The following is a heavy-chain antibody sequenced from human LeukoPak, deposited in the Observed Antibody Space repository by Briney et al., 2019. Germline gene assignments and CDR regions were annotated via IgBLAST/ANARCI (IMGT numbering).Heavy chain of an antibody. CDR2: SYYSGST. CDR3: ASQISSGSSWYRPFDY. J-gene: IGHJ4*02. D-gene: IGHD6-13*01. CDR1: GDSISTYY. V-gene: IGHV4-59*01. Sequence: SETLSLTCSVSGDSISTYYWTWIRQPPGKGLEWIGSSYYSGSTNYNPSLKSRVTISVDTSKNQFSLKLNPVAAADTAVYYCASQISSGSSWYRPFDYWGQGTLVTVSS.